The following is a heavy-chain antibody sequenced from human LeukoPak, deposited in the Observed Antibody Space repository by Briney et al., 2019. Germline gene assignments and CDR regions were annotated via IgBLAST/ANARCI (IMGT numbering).Heavy chain of an antibody. V-gene: IGHV3-23*01. CDR3: ASSGSYRFDY. CDR1: GFTFSSYA. Sequence: GGSLRLSCAASGFTFSSYAMNWVRQAPGKGLEWVSGISGSGGSTYYADSVKGWFTISRDNAKNSLYLQMNSLRDEDTAVYYCASSGSYRFDYWGQGTLVTVSS. J-gene: IGHJ4*02. CDR2: ISGSGGST. D-gene: IGHD1-26*01.